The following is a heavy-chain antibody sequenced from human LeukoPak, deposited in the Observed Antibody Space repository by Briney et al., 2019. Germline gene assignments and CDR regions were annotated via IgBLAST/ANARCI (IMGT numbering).Heavy chain of an antibody. D-gene: IGHD2-8*02. Sequence: GGSLRLSCAASGFTFSSYWMSWVRQAPGKGLEWVANIKQDGSEKYYVGSVKGRFTISRDNAKNSLYLQMNSLGAEDTALYYCARAIGGYWHVDYWGQGTLVTVSS. J-gene: IGHJ4*02. CDR1: GFTFSSYW. CDR3: ARAIGGYWHVDY. CDR2: IKQDGSEK. V-gene: IGHV3-7*01.